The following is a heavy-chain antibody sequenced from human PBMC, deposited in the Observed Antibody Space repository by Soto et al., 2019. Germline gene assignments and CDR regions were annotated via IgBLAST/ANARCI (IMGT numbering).Heavy chain of an antibody. Sequence: QLQLQESGPGLVKPSETLSLTCTVSGGSISSRSYYWGWIRQPPGKGLEWIGSIYYSGSTYYNPSLKSRLTIPVATSKNQFSLKLSSVTAADTAVYYCARRRAVPAAVYSGFKNYFAYWGQGTLVTVSS. CDR2: IYYSGST. J-gene: IGHJ4*02. V-gene: IGHV4-39*01. D-gene: IGHD2-2*01. CDR1: GGSISSRSYY. CDR3: ARRRAVPAAVYSGFKNYFAY.